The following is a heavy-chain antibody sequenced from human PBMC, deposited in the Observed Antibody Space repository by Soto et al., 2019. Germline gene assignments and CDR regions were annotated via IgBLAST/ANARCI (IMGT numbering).Heavy chain of an antibody. CDR2: ISYDGSNK. D-gene: IGHD3-22*01. Sequence: QVQLVESGGGVVQPGRSLRLSCAASGFTFSSYAMHWVRQAPGKGLEWVAVISYDGSNKYYADSVKGRFTISRDNSKNTLYLQMNSLRAEDTAVYYCARARLTIYYDSSGLGYWGQGTLVTVSS. CDR3: ARARLTIYYDSSGLGY. J-gene: IGHJ4*02. V-gene: IGHV3-30-3*01. CDR1: GFTFSSYA.